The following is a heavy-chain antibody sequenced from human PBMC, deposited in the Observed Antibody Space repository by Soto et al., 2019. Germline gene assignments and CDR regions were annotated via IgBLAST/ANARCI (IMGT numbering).Heavy chain of an antibody. CDR1: GFTFSSYG. CDR3: AKGGPMVRGPRGYFDY. J-gene: IGHJ4*02. V-gene: IGHV3-30*18. Sequence: QVQLVESGGGVVQPGRSLRLSCAASGFTFSSYGMHWLRQAPGKGLEWVAVISYDGSNKYYADSVKGRFTISRDNSKNTLYLQMNSLRAEDTAVYYCAKGGPMVRGPRGYFDYWGQGTLVTVSS. D-gene: IGHD3-10*01. CDR2: ISYDGSNK.